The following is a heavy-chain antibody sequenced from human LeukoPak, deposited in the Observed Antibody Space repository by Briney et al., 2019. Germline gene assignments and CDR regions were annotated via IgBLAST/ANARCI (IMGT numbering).Heavy chain of an antibody. V-gene: IGHV3-33*01. CDR1: GFTFSNYV. J-gene: IGHJ4*02. Sequence: GGSLRLSCAASGFTFSNYVMHWVRQAPGKGLEWVAVIWYDGSNIYYADSVKGRFTISRDNSKNTLYLQMNSLRAEDTAVYYCARAYNWGTFDYWGQGTLVTVSS. CDR2: IWYDGSNI. CDR3: ARAYNWGTFDY. D-gene: IGHD1-1*01.